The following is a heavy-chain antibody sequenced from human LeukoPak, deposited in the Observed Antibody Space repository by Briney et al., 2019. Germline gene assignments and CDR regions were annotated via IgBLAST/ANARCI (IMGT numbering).Heavy chain of an antibody. D-gene: IGHD6-19*01. Sequence: GGSLRLSCAASGVTFSNYWMSWVRQAPGKGLEWVANIRQDGSEKYYVDSVKGRFTITRDSAKNSLYLEMNSLRAEDTAVYYCARGSRSGWYDPYGMDVWGQGTTVTVSS. CDR2: IRQDGSEK. CDR3: ARGSRSGWYDPYGMDV. V-gene: IGHV3-7*01. J-gene: IGHJ6*02. CDR1: GVTFSNYW.